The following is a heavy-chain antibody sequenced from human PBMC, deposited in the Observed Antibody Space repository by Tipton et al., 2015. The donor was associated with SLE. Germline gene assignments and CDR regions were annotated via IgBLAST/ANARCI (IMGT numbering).Heavy chain of an antibody. D-gene: IGHD3-22*01. J-gene: IGHJ4*02. CDR1: GGSFSGYY. CDR3: ARSPPYYYDSSGLDY. CDR2: INHSGST. V-gene: IGHV4-34*01. Sequence: LRLSCAVYGGSFSGYYWSWIRQPPGKGLEWIGEINHSGSTNYNPSLKSRVTISVDTSKNQFSLKLSSVTAADTAVYYCARSPPYYYDSSGLDYWGQGTLVTVSS.